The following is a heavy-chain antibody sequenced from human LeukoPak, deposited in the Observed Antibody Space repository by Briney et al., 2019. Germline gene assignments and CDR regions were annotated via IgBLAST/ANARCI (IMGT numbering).Heavy chain of an antibody. CDR2: INPRGGST. CDR3: ARVAAEVVGVPGAIGFGWLRRDYYYMDV. J-gene: IGHJ6*03. CDR1: GYTFTSYY. D-gene: IGHD2-2*02. V-gene: IGHV1-46*01. Sequence: ASVKVSCKASGYTFTSYYMHWARQAPGEGLEWMGIINPRGGSTSYAQKFQGRVTMTRDMSTSTVYMELSSLRSEDTAVYYCARVAAEVVGVPGAIGFGWLRRDYYYMDVWGKGTTVTVSS.